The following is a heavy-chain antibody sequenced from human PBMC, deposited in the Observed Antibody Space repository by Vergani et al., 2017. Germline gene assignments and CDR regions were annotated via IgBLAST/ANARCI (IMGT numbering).Heavy chain of an antibody. Sequence: QVQLVQSGAEVKKPGASVKVSCKASGYTFTSYAMHWVRQAPGQRLEWMGWINAGNGNTKYSQKFQGRVTITRDTSASTAYMELSSLRSEDTAVYYCARDEFTASTSYVHYYYYGMDVWGQGTTVTVSS. D-gene: IGHD2-2*01. CDR2: INAGNGNT. J-gene: IGHJ6*02. CDR1: GYTFTSYA. V-gene: IGHV1-3*01. CDR3: ARDEFTASTSYVHYYYYGMDV.